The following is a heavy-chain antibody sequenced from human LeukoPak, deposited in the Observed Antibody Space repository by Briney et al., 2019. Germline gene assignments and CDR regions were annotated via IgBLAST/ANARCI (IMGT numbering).Heavy chain of an antibody. D-gene: IGHD3-10*02. CDR2: INPNSSGT. CDR1: GYTFTDYS. J-gene: IGHJ2*01. CDR3: ARVFHRVYFDR. Sequence: ASVKVSCKASGYTFTDYSLHWVRQAPGQGLEWMGWINPNSSGTNYAQKFQGRVTMTRDTSITTAYMELSRLRSDDTAVYYCARVFHRVYFDRWGRGTLVTVSS. V-gene: IGHV1-2*02.